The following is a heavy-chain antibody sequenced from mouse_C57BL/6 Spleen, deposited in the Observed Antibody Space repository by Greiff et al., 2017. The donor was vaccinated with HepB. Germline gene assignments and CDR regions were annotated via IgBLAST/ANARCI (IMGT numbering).Heavy chain of an antibody. J-gene: IGHJ4*01. V-gene: IGHV1-55*01. Sequence: VQLQQPGAELVKPGASVKMSCKASGYTFTSYWITWVKQRPGQGLEWIGDIYPGSGSTNYNEKFKSKATLTVDTSSSTAYMQLRSLTSEDSAVYYCARFLYDYDGYYYAMDYWGQGTSVTVSS. CDR1: GYTFTSYW. CDR2: IYPGSGST. CDR3: ARFLYDYDGYYYAMDY. D-gene: IGHD2-4*01.